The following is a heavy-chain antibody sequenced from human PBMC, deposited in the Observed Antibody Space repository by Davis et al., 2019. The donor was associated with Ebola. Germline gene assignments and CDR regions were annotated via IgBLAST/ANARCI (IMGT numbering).Heavy chain of an antibody. CDR2: INPNSGGT. CDR3: ARDSLVRPFDY. Sequence: AASVTVSCKASGYTFTGYYMHWVRQAPGQGLEWMGWINPNSGGTNYAQKFQGWVTMTRDTSISTAYMELSRLRSDDTAVYYCARDSLVRPFDYWGQGTLVTVSS. V-gene: IGHV1-2*04. J-gene: IGHJ4*02. CDR1: GYTFTGYY. D-gene: IGHD2-8*01.